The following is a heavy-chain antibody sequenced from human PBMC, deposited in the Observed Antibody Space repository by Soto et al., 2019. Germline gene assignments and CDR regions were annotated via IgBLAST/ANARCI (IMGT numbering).Heavy chain of an antibody. J-gene: IGHJ6*02. V-gene: IGHV4-39*07. CDR3: ATQGFYRMGV. Sequence: PSETLSLTCTVSGHSIISNTFYWGWIRQPPGKGLEWIGSMFYSGNTYYNPSLKSRVTISVDKSKNQFSLKLNSVTAADTAMFYCATQGFYRMGVWGRGPTVT. CDR2: MFYSGNT. CDR1: GHSIISNTFY.